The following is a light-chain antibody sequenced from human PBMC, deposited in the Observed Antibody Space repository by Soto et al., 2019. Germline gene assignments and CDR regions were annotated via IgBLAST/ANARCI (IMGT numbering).Light chain of an antibody. CDR1: QDIGNF. CDR3: QQYDRLPIT. CDR2: DAA. Sequence: DIQMPKYQYSLSASVGDRVTITCQASQDIGNFLTWYQQKPGRAPVLLIYDAANLATGVPPRFSGSGSGRDFTLTISSLQPEDIAAYYCQQYDRLPITFGQVTRLEVK. V-gene: IGKV1-33*01. J-gene: IGKJ5*01.